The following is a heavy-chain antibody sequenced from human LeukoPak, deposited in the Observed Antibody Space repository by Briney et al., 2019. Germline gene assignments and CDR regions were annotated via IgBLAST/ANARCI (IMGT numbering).Heavy chain of an antibody. J-gene: IGHJ5*02. V-gene: IGHV1-18*01. D-gene: IGHD3-22*01. CDR1: GYTFTSYG. Sequence: ASVKVSCKASGYTFTSYGISWVRQAPGQGLEWMGWISAYNGNTNYAQKLQGRVTMTTDTSTSTAYMELRSLRSDDTAVYYCARDEYYYDSSGPTEPWGQGTLVTVSS. CDR3: ARDEYYYDSSGPTEP. CDR2: ISAYNGNT.